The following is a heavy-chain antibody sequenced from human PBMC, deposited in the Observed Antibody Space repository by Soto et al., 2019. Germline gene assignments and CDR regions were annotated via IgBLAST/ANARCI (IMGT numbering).Heavy chain of an antibody. CDR2: IYYSGST. Sequence: PETLSPPCTGCGDAISSNYGSWTRRPPGKGLEWIGYIYYSGSTNYNPSLKSRVTISVDTSKNQFSLKLSSVTAADTAVYYCARAGYCSSTSCHSSPSFDYWGQGTLVTVSS. CDR1: GDAISSNY. J-gene: IGHJ4*02. D-gene: IGHD2-2*01. V-gene: IGHV4-59*01. CDR3: ARAGYCSSTSCHSSPSFDY.